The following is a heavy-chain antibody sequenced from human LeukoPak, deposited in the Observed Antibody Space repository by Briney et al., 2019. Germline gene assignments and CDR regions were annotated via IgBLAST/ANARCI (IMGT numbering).Heavy chain of an antibody. D-gene: IGHD2-15*01. J-gene: IGHJ2*01. CDR3: AKDVGWPPEYFDL. CDR1: GFIFSSYA. CDR2: ISYDGSNK. Sequence: GGSLRLSCAASGFIFSSYAMHWVRQAPGKGLEWVAVISYDGSNKYYADSVKGRFTTSRDNSKNTLYLQMNSLRAEDTAVYYCAKDVGWPPEYFDLWGRGTLVTVSS. V-gene: IGHV3-30*04.